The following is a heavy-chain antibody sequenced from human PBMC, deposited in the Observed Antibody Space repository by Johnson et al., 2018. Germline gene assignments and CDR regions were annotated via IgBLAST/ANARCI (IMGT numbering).Heavy chain of an antibody. CDR1: GFSFSSYN. CDR2: ISSTTRYL. CDR3: AGGYSRWFSYYYMDV. D-gene: IGHD6-13*01. Sequence: VQLVQSGGGLVKPGGSLRLSCAASGFSFSSYNMHWVRQAPGKGLEWVSSISSTTRYLYYAGSVKGRFTGSRDTAENSLYLQMNSLRAEDTAVFYCAGGYSRWFSYYYMDVWGRGTTVTVFS. J-gene: IGHJ6*03. V-gene: IGHV3-21*01.